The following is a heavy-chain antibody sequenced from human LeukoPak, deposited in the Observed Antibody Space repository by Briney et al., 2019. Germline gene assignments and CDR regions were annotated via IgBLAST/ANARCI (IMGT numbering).Heavy chain of an antibody. CDR3: ASSCSGGSCYSVG. D-gene: IGHD2-15*01. V-gene: IGHV4-34*01. CDR1: GGSFSGYY. CDR2: INHSGST. J-gene: IGHJ4*02. Sequence: SETLSLTCAVYGGSFSGYYWSWIRQPPGKGLEWIGEINHSGSTNYNPSLKSRVTISVDTSKNQFSLKLSSVTAADTAVYYCASSCSGGSCYSVGWGQGTLVTVSS.